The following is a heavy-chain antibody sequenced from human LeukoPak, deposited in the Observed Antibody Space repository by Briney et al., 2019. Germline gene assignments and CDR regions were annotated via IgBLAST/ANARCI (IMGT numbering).Heavy chain of an antibody. Sequence: GESLKISCKGSGYSFTTYWIGWVRQMPGKGLEWMGIIYPGDSDTRYSPSFQGQVTISADKPISTAYLQWSSLKASDTAMYYCARGRSGYSERFDYWGQGTLVTVSS. J-gene: IGHJ4*02. CDR2: IYPGDSDT. D-gene: IGHD3-22*01. CDR3: ARGRSGYSERFDY. V-gene: IGHV5-51*04. CDR1: GYSFTTYW.